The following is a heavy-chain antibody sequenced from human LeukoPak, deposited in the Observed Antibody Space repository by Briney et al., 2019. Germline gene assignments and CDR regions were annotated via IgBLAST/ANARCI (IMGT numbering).Heavy chain of an antibody. J-gene: IGHJ5*02. CDR2: IYYSGST. CDR3: ARGGTASQKYYYDHSFDP. Sequence: SETLSLTCTVSGGSISSSSYYWGRIRQPPGKGLEWIGSIYYSGSTYYNPSLKSRVTISVDTSKNQFSLKLSSVTAADTAVYYCARGGTASQKYYYDHSFDPWGQGTLVTVSS. D-gene: IGHD3-22*01. CDR1: GGSISSSSYY. V-gene: IGHV4-39*07.